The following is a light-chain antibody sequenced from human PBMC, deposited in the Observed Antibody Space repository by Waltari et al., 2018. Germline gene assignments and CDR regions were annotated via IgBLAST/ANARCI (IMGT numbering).Light chain of an antibody. CDR3: CSYTATTTVV. Sequence: SALTQPASVSGSPGQSVPISCTGTSRDVGGYNFVPRYQQHPGKAPKLMIYEVTNRPSGVSIRCSGSESGTASSLTSSGLLAEDEADYYCCSYTATTTVVFGGGTKLTVL. CDR1: SRDVGGYNF. V-gene: IGLV2-14*01. CDR2: EVT. J-gene: IGLJ3*02.